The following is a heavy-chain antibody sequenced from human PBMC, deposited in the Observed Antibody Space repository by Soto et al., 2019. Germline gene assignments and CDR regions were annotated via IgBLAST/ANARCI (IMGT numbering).Heavy chain of an antibody. CDR2: TYYRSKWYN. J-gene: IGHJ5*02. V-gene: IGHV6-1*01. CDR1: GDSVSSNSAA. D-gene: IGHD6-19*01. Sequence: SQTLSLTCAISGDSVSSNSAAWSWIRQSPSRGLEWLGRTYYRSKWYNDYAVSVKSRITINPDASKNQFSLQLNSVTPEDTAVYYCVRGWVIVGAGIHFGAPKDLTVAGSWLDPW. CDR3: VRGWVIVGAGIHFGAPKDLTVAGSWLDP.